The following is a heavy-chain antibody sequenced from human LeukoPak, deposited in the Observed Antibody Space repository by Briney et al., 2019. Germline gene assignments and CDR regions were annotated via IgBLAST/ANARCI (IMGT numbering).Heavy chain of an antibody. CDR1: GGTFSSYA. D-gene: IGHD1-14*01. J-gene: IGHJ3*02. V-gene: IGHV1-69*05. CDR3: AGNPNGDAFDI. Sequence: SVKVSCKASGGTFSSYAISWVRQAPGQGLEWMGGIIPIFGTADCAQKFQGRVTITTDESTSTAYMELSSLRSEDTAVYYCAGNPNGDAFDIWGQGTMVTVSS. CDR2: IIPIFGTA.